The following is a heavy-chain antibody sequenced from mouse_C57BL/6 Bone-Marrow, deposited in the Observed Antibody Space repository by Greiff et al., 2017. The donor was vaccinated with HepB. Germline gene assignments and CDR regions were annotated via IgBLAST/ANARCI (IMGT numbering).Heavy chain of an antibody. CDR1: GFTFTAYY. CDR2: IRNKANGYTT. J-gene: IGHJ1*03. V-gene: IGHV7-3*01. Sequence: EVQLVESGGGLVQPGGSLSLSCAASGFTFTAYYMSWVRQPPGKALEWLGFIRNKANGYTTEYSASVKGRFTISRDNSQSILYLQMNALRAEDSATYYCARYGGFGYYDYDRYFDVWGTGTTVTVSS. CDR3: ARYGGFGYYDYDRYFDV. D-gene: IGHD2-4*01.